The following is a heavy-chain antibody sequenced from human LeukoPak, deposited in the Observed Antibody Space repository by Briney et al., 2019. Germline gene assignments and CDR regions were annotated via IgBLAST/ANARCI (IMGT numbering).Heavy chain of an antibody. J-gene: IGHJ3*01. V-gene: IGHV3-23*01. CDR3: AKDLALAGTGGGFDV. CDR2: ISGGGDKT. Sequence: PGGSLRLSCAASGFTFTTYAINWVPQAPGKGLEWVSGISGGGDKTYNADSVNGRFTISRDNSKNTVSLQMSSLRAEDTALYYCAKDLALAGTGGGFDVWGQGTRVAVSS. CDR1: GFTFTTYA. D-gene: IGHD6-19*01.